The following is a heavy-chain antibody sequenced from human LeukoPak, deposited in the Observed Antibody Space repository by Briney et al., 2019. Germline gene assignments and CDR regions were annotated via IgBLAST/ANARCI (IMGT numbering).Heavy chain of an antibody. J-gene: IGHJ4*02. Sequence: SETLSLTCTVSGGSISSSSYYWGSIRQPPGKGLEWIGSIYYSGSTYYNPSLKSRVTISVDTSKNQFSLKLSSVTAADTAVYYCASYGSGSYYNPLAFDYWGQGTLVTVSS. CDR2: IYYSGST. V-gene: IGHV4-39*01. CDR1: GGSISSSSYY. CDR3: ASYGSGSYYNPLAFDY. D-gene: IGHD3-10*01.